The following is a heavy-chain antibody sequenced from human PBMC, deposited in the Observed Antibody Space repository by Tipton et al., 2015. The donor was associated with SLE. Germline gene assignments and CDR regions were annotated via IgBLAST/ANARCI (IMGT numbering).Heavy chain of an antibody. D-gene: IGHD6-6*01. J-gene: IGHJ3*02. Sequence: GSLRLSCAASGFTVSTNYMTWVRQAPGKGLEWVSVIYSGGSTYYADSVKGRFTISRHNSKNTLYLQMNSLRAEDTAAYYCARFAYTNSPATSDIWGQGTMVTVSS. V-gene: IGHV3-53*04. CDR3: ARFAYTNSPATSDI. CDR2: IYSGGST. CDR1: GFTVSTNY.